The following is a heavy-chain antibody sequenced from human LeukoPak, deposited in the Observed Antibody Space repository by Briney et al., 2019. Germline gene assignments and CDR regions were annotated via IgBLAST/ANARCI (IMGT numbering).Heavy chain of an antibody. Sequence: PSETLSLTCTVSGGSIRSSYYYWGWIRQPPGKGLQWIGSISYSGSTNYNLSLKSRVTISADTSKNQFSLKLSSVTAADTAVYYCLLLPHLWGRGTLVTVSS. V-gene: IGHV4-39*01. CDR3: LLLPHL. J-gene: IGHJ2*01. CDR1: GGSIRSSYYY. D-gene: IGHD2-15*01. CDR2: ISYSGST.